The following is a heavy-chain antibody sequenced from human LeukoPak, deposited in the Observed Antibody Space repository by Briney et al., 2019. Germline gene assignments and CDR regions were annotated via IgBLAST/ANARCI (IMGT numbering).Heavy chain of an antibody. CDR3: AREDPINWGFDP. CDR2: ISYDGSNK. Sequence: PGGSLRLSCAASGFTFSSYAMHWVRQAPGKGLEWVAVISYDGSNKYYADSVKGRFTISRDNSKNTLYLQMNSLRAEDTAVYYCAREDPINWGFDPWGQGTLVTVSS. V-gene: IGHV3-30-3*01. D-gene: IGHD7-27*01. J-gene: IGHJ5*02. CDR1: GFTFSSYA.